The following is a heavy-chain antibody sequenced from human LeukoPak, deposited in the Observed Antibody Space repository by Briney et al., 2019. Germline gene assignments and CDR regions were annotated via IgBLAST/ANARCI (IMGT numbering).Heavy chain of an antibody. Sequence: GASVKVSCRASGGTFSSYAISWVRQAPGQGLEWMGWMNPNSGNTGYAQKFQGRVTITRNTSISTAYMELSSLRSEDTAVYYCARGLGAVTTFWGQGTLVTVSS. CDR2: MNPNSGNT. CDR3: ARGLGAVTTF. J-gene: IGHJ4*02. V-gene: IGHV1-8*03. D-gene: IGHD4-11*01. CDR1: GGTFSSYA.